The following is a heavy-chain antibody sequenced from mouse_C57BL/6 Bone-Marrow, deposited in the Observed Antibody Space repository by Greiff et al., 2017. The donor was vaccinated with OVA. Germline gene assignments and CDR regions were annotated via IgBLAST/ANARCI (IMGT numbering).Heavy chain of an antibody. D-gene: IGHD2-5*01. Sequence: VMLVESDAELVKPGASVKISCKVSGYTFTDHTIHWMKQRPEQGLEWIGYIYPRDGSTKYNEKFKGKATLTADKSSSTAYMQLNSLTSEDSAVYFCAVYYSNSYWYFDVWGTGTTVTVSS. J-gene: IGHJ1*03. CDR1: GYTFTDHT. CDR3: AVYYSNSYWYFDV. V-gene: IGHV1-78*01. CDR2: IYPRDGST.